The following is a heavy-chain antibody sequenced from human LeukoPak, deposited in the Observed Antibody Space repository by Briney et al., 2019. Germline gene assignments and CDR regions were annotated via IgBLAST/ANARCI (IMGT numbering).Heavy chain of an antibody. V-gene: IGHV3-23*01. CDR3: AREVHGSGTLYLDY. Sequence: PGGSLRLSCAPSGFSLSGYAMSWVRQGPGKGPEWVSALSGDGGTTYYAGSVGGRFTISRDSGENTLYLQMNSLRVEDTAVYYCAREVHGSGTLYLDYWGQGTLVTVSS. D-gene: IGHD3-10*01. CDR2: LSGDGGTT. J-gene: IGHJ4*02. CDR1: GFSLSGYA.